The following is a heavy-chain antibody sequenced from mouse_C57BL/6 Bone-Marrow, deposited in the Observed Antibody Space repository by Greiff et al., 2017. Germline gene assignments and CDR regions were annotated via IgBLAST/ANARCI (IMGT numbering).Heavy chain of an antibody. CDR2: IRSKSNNYAT. Sequence: EVMLVESGGGLVQPKGSLKLSCAASGFSFNTYAMNWVRQAPGKGLEWVARIRSKSNNYATYYADSVKDRFTISRDDSESMLYLQIHNLKTEDTAMYYCVRRGMDYWGQGTSVTVSS. J-gene: IGHJ4*01. CDR1: GFSFNTYA. V-gene: IGHV10-1*01. CDR3: VRRGMDY.